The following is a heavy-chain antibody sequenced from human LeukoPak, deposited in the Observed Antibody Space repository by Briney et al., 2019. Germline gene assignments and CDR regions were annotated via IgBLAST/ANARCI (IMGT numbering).Heavy chain of an antibody. Sequence: GAPVKVSCKASGFTFTSSAVQWVRQARGQRLEWIGWIVVGSGNTNYAQKFQERVTITRDMSTSTAYMELSSLRSEDTAVYYCAAAFGRWSAGTFDYWGQGTLVTVSS. CDR3: AAAFGRWSAGTFDY. CDR2: IVVGSGNT. J-gene: IGHJ4*02. V-gene: IGHV1-58*01. D-gene: IGHD3-10*01. CDR1: GFTFTSSA.